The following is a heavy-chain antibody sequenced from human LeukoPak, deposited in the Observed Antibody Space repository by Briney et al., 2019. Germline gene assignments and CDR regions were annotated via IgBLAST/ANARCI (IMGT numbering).Heavy chain of an antibody. CDR2: IWYDGSNK. V-gene: IGHV3-33*01. D-gene: IGHD3-22*01. J-gene: IGHJ4*02. CDR3: ARDLETLTLTTPVGY. CDR1: GFTFSSYG. Sequence: GGSLRLSCAASGFTFSSYGMHWVRQAPGKGLEWVAVIWYDGSNKYYADSVKGRFTISRDNSKNTPYLQMNSLRAEDTAVYYCARDLETLTLTTPVGYWGQGTLVTVSS.